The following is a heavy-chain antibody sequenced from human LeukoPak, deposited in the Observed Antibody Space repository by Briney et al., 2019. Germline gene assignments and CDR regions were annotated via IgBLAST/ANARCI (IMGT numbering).Heavy chain of an antibody. D-gene: IGHD2-2*01. V-gene: IGHV1-8*01. CDR1: GYTFTSYD. CDR2: MNPNSGNT. CDR3: ARSYCSSTSCQFDP. Sequence: ASVKVSCKASGYTFTSYDINWVRQATGQGLEWMGWMNPNSGNTGYAQKFQGRVTMTRDTSITTAYMELSSLRSVDTAVYYCARSYCSSTSCQFDPWGQGTLVTVSS. J-gene: IGHJ5*02.